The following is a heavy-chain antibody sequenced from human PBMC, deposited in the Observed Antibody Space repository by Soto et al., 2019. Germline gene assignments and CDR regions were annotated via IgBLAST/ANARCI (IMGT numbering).Heavy chain of an antibody. Sequence: QVQLVQSGAEVKKPGASVKVSCKASGYSFINYPIHWVRQSPGQRLAWMGWINAGNGNIKYSQKLQGRVTITRDTSASTAYMEMSSLTSEDTDLYYCARGQYDLLTGYYAQYFDFWGQGTLVTVSS. CDR1: GYSFINYP. D-gene: IGHD3-9*01. V-gene: IGHV1-3*01. CDR2: INAGNGNI. CDR3: ARGQYDLLTGYYAQYFDF. J-gene: IGHJ4*02.